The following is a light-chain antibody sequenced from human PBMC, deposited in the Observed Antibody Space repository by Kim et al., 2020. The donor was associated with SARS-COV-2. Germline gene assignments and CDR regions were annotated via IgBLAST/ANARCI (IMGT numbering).Light chain of an antibody. Sequence: DIQMTQSPSTLSASVGDRVTITCRASQMISDYLAWYQQKPGQAPNLLIFKASRLETGVPSRLSGSGSGTEFTLTIRSLQADDFGTYYCQQYLDHVTFGQGTKVDIK. CDR2: KAS. CDR1: QMISDY. J-gene: IGKJ1*01. CDR3: QQYLDHVT. V-gene: IGKV1-5*03.